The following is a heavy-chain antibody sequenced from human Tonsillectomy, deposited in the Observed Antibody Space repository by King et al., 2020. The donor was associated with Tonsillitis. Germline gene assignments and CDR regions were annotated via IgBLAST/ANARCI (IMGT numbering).Heavy chain of an antibody. D-gene: IGHD1-26*01. Sequence: VQLVESGGVVVQPGGSLRLSCAASGFTFDDYTMHWVRQSPGKGLEWVSLISWDGGSTYYADSVKGRFTISRDNSKNSLYLQMNSLRTEDTALYYCSTARPGPLGATFSFDYWGQGTLVTVSS. CDR3: STARPGPLGATFSFDY. CDR2: ISWDGGST. CDR1: GFTFDDYT. J-gene: IGHJ4*02. V-gene: IGHV3-43*01.